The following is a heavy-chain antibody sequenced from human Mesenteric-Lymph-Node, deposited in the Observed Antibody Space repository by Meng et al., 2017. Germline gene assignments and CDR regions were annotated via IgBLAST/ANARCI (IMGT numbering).Heavy chain of an antibody. J-gene: IGHJ4*02. D-gene: IGHD5-18*01. Sequence: GGSLRLSCAASGFTFSDYYMSWIRQAPGKGLEWVSYISSSGSTIYYADSVKGRFTISRDNAKNSLYLQMNSLRAEDTAVYYCASVDTAMVLDYWGQGTLVTVSS. CDR1: GFTFSDYY. V-gene: IGHV3-11*04. CDR3: ASVDTAMVLDY. CDR2: ISSSGSTI.